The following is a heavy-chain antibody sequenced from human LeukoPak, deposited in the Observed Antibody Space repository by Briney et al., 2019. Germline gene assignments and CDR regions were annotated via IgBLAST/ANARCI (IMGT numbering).Heavy chain of an antibody. CDR3: AKDWELLRYFDWLTHYFDY. V-gene: IGHV3-23*01. J-gene: IGHJ4*02. CDR2: ISSSGGST. CDR1: GFTFSSYA. D-gene: IGHD3-9*01. Sequence: PGGSLRLSCAASGFTFSSYAMSWVRQAPGKGLEWVSAISSSGGSTYYADSVKGRFTISRDNSKNTLYLQMNSLRAEDTAVYYCAKDWELLRYFDWLTHYFDYWGQGTLVTVSS.